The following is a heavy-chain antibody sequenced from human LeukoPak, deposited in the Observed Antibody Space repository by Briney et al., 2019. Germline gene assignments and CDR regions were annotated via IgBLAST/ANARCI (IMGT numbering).Heavy chain of an antibody. Sequence: GGSLRLSCAASGFNFGSYDMNWVRQAPGKGLEYVSTINTDGSNTWYADSVKGGFTISRDNSKNTVFLQMSNLRHEDTATYYCAKRVNGAFDIWGQGTMVSVSS. V-gene: IGHV3-23*01. J-gene: IGHJ3*02. CDR1: GFNFGSYD. CDR2: INTDGSNT. CDR3: AKRVNGAFDI.